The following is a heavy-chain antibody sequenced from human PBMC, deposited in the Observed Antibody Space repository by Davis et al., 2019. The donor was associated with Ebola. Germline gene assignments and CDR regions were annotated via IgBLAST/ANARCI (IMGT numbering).Heavy chain of an antibody. CDR2: LGTSAAT. J-gene: IGHJ3*02. D-gene: IGHD2/OR15-2a*01. CDR3: AKDTSNIWFDI. V-gene: IGHV3-23*01. Sequence: GGSLRLSCSASGFIFSSYVMSWVRQAPGKGLEWVSTLGTSAATYYADSVKGRFTISRDNSKNTLYLQMNGLRVEDTAIYYCAKDTSNIWFDIWGQGTRVTVSS. CDR1: GFIFSSYV.